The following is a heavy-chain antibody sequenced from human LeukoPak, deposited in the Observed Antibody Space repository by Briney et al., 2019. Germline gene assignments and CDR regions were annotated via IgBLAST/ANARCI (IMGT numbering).Heavy chain of an antibody. J-gene: IGHJ3*02. CDR3: ATDPDDFWSGSPDAFDI. V-gene: IGHV1-24*01. CDR1: GYTLTELS. CDR2: FDPEDGET. Sequence: ASVKVSCKVSGYTLTELSMHWVRQAPGKGLEWMGGFDPEDGETIYAQKFQGRVTMTEDTSTDTAYMELSSLRSEDTAVYYCATDPDDFWSGSPDAFDIWGQGTMVTVSS. D-gene: IGHD3-3*01.